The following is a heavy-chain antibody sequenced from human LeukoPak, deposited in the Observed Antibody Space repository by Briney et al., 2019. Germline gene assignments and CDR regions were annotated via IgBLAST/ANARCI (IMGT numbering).Heavy chain of an antibody. J-gene: IGHJ6*02. CDR2: IYSGGST. D-gene: IGHD6-13*01. V-gene: IGHV3-66*01. CDR1: RFTVSSNY. CDR3: AXNXYSSSWYYYYGMDV. Sequence: GGSLRLSCAASRFTVSSNYMSWVRQAPGKGLEWVSVIYSGGSTYYADSVKGRFTISRDNSKNTLYLQMNSLRAEDTAVYYCAXNXYSSSWYYYYGMDVRGQGTTVTVSS.